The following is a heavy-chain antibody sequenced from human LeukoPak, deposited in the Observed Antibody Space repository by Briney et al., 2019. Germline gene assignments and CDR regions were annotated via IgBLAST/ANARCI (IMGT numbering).Heavy chain of an antibody. V-gene: IGHV3-23*01. CDR2: ISGSGGST. Sequence: GGSLRLSCAASGFTFGNYAMSWVRQGPGKGLEWVSTISGSGGSTYYADSVKGRFTISRDSSRNILYLQMTSLRGDDTAVYYCARGERGSYYGSGNEYFDFWGQGTLVTVSS. CDR1: GFTFGNYA. D-gene: IGHD3-10*01. CDR3: ARGERGSYYGSGNEYFDF. J-gene: IGHJ4*02.